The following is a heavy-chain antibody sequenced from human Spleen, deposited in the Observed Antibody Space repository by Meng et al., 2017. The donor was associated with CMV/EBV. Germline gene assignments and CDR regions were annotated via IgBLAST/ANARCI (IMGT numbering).Heavy chain of an antibody. CDR3: AKKLIAATKRAGAFDI. V-gene: IGHV1-18*01. CDR2: ISVFSGYT. D-gene: IGHD6-13*01. J-gene: IGHJ3*02. Sequence: ASVKVSCKASGYTFDSYGINWVRQAPGQGLEWIGWISVFSGYTDYAQKVQGRVTLTTDTSTSTAYMELRSLRSDDTAVYYCAKKLIAATKRAGAFDIWGQGTMVTVSS. CDR1: GYTFDSYG.